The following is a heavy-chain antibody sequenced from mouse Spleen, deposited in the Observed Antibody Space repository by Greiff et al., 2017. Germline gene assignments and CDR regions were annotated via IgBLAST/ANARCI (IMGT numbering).Heavy chain of an antibody. D-gene: IGHD1-1*01. V-gene: IGHV5-9*04. CDR1: GFTFSSYA. Sequence: EVKLQESGGGLVKLGGSLKLSCAASGFTFSSYAMSWVRQTPEKRLEWVATISSGGGNTYYPDSVKGRFTISRDNAKNTLYLQMSSLKSEDTAMYYCARQDYYGSRAWFAYWGQGTLVTVSA. CDR3: ARQDYYGSRAWFAY. J-gene: IGHJ3*01. CDR2: ISSGGGNT.